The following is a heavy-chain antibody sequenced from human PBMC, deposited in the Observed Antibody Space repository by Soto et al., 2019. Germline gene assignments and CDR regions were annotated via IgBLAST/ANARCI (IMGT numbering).Heavy chain of an antibody. Sequence: QVQLQESGPGLVKPSGTLSLTFAVSSGSISSSNWWSWVRQPPGKGREWIGEIYHSGSTNYTPSLKSRVTISVDKSKNPFSLKLSSVTAADTAVYYCAREEGYGSYYFDYWGQGTLVTVSS. D-gene: IGHD4-17*01. CDR3: AREEGYGSYYFDY. CDR1: SGSISSSNW. J-gene: IGHJ4*02. CDR2: IYHSGST. V-gene: IGHV4-4*02.